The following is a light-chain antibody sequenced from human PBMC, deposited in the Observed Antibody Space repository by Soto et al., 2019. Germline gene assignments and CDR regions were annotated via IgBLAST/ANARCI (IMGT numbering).Light chain of an antibody. CDR1: QSVSSR. J-gene: IGKJ1*01. Sequence: EIVMTQSPATLSVSPGERVTLSCRASQSVSSRLAWYQQKPGQSPRLLINDSSNRATGIPARFSGSGSGTDFTLTISSLEPEDFAVYYCQQYNNWPQTFGQGTKVDNK. CDR3: QQYNNWPQT. CDR2: DSS. V-gene: IGKV3D-15*01.